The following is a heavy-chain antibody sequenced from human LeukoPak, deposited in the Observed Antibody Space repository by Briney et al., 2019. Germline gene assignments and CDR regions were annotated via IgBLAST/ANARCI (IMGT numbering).Heavy chain of an antibody. V-gene: IGHV3-23*01. Sequence: PGGSLSLSCAASGFTFSSYAMSWVRQAPGKGLEWVSAISGSGGSTYYADSVKGRFTISRDNSKNTLYLQMNSLRGEDTAVYYCAKQMMERQQYYYMDVWGKGTAVTVSS. CDR3: AKQMMERQQYYYMDV. J-gene: IGHJ6*03. D-gene: IGHD6-13*01. CDR1: GFTFSSYA. CDR2: ISGSGGST.